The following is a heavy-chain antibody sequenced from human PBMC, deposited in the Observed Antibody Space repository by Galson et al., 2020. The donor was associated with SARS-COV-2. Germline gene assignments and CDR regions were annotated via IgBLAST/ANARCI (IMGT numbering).Heavy chain of an antibody. CDR1: GFTFSNYA. J-gene: IGHJ4*02. Sequence: GGSLRLSCVASGFTFSNYAMSWVRQAPGKGLEWVSAFSGSDENTYYADSVKGRFTISRDNSQNTLYLQMNSLRAEDTAVYYCAKGGGTSYYRRLDHWGQGTLVTVSS. V-gene: IGHV3-23*01. CDR3: AKGGGTSYYRRLDH. CDR2: FSGSDENT. D-gene: IGHD2-2*02.